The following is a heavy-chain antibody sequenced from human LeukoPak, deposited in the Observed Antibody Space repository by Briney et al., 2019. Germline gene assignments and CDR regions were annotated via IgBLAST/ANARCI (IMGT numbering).Heavy chain of an antibody. V-gene: IGHV1-2*02. J-gene: IGHJ6*03. CDR1: GYTFTGYY. CDR2: VNPNSGGT. Sequence: ASVKVSCKASGYTFTGYYIHWVRQAPGQGLEWMGWVNPNSGGTDYAQKLQGRVTMTRDTSSSTAYMELSRLRSDDTALYYCARVRNYGDYQQYYYYNYYMDVWGKGTTVTIS. D-gene: IGHD4-17*01. CDR3: ARVRNYGDYQQYYYYNYYMDV.